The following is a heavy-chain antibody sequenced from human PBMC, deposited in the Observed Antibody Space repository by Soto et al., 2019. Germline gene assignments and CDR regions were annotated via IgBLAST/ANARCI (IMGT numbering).Heavy chain of an antibody. CDR1: GFPFSSYA. D-gene: IGHD6-13*01. V-gene: IGHV3-23*01. CDR2: IANSGGTT. J-gene: IGHJ4*02. Sequence: LRLSCAASGFPFSSYAMTWVRQAPGTGLEWVSGIANSGGTTFYADSVRGRFTISRDNAKNSLYLQMNSLRVEDTALYYCARDRAAGGYWGQGTLVTVSS. CDR3: ARDRAAGGY.